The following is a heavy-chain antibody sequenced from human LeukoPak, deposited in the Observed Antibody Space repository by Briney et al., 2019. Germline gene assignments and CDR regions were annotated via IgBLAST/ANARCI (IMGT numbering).Heavy chain of an antibody. J-gene: IGHJ4*02. CDR2: IIPYNGNT. CDR3: ARGLGWPTMFLPPYYFDS. Sequence: GASVKVSCKASGYTLTSYGVGWVRQAPGQGLEWMGWIIPYNGNTYYAQKFQGRVTMTTDTSAGTAYLELRILTSDDTAMYYCARGLGWPTMFLPPYYFDSWGQGTLVTVSS. CDR1: GYTLTSYG. D-gene: IGHD3-3*01. V-gene: IGHV1-18*01.